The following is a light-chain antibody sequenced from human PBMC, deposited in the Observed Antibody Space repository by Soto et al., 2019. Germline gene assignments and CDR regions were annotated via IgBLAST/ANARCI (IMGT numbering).Light chain of an antibody. J-gene: IGKJ4*01. Sequence: DIVLTQSPLSLPVTPLEPASISCXSSQSLLHINGYNYLDWYQQKPGQAPRLLIYGASTRATGIPPRFSGSGSGTEFTLSISSLQSTDFAVYYCQQYYDWPSLTFGGGTKV. CDR1: QSLLHINGYNY. CDR3: QQYYDWPSLT. V-gene: IGKV3-15*01. CDR2: GAS.